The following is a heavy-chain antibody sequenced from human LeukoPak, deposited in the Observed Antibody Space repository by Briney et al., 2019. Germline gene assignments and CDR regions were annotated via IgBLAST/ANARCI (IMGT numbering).Heavy chain of an antibody. CDR1: GGSISSGDYY. CDR3: ASSYYYDSSGYYTPLFD. Sequence: SQTLSLTCTVSGGSISSGDYYWSWIRQPPGKGLEWIGYIYYSGSTYYNPSLKSRVTISVDTSKNQFSLKLSSVTAADTAVYYCASSYYYDSSGYYTPLFDWGQGTLVTVSS. J-gene: IGHJ4*02. CDR2: IYYSGST. D-gene: IGHD3-22*01. V-gene: IGHV4-30-4*01.